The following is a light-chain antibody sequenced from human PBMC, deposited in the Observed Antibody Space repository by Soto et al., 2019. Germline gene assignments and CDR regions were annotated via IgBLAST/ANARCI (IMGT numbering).Light chain of an antibody. CDR3: QQYNNWPLT. J-gene: IGKJ4*01. V-gene: IGKV3-15*01. CDR2: GAS. CDR1: QSVSSN. Sequence: EIVMPQSPATLSVSPGERDTLSCRASQSVSSNLAWYQQKPGQAPRLLIYGASTRATGIPARFSGSGSGTEFTLTISSLQSEDFAVYYCQQYNNWPLTFGGGTKVEIK.